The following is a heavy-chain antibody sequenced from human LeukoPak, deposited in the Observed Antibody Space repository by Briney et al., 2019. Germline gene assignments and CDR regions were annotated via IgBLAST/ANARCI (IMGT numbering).Heavy chain of an antibody. J-gene: IGHJ3*02. V-gene: IGHV4-34*01. CDR1: GGSFSGYY. Sequence: SETLSLTCAVYGGSFSGYYWSWIRQPPGKGLEWIGEINHSGSTNYNPSLKSRVTISVDTSKNQFSLKLSSVTAADTAVYYCARIRSGDSSGYYKTRTYAFDIWGQGTMVTVSS. CDR2: INHSGST. D-gene: IGHD3-22*01. CDR3: ARIRSGDSSGYYKTRTYAFDI.